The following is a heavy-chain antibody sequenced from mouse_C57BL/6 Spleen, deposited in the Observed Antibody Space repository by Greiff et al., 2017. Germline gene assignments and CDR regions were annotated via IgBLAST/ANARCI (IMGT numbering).Heavy chain of an antibody. CDR1: GYTFTSYW. CDR2: IYPGSGST. J-gene: IGHJ1*03. CDR3: ARYDGYHWYFDV. D-gene: IGHD2-3*01. Sequence: QVQLQQPGAELVKPGASLKMSCKASGYTFTSYWVTWVQQRPGQGLEWIGDIYPGSGSTNYNEKFKSKATLTVDTSSSTAYMQLSSRTSEDAAVYYCARYDGYHWYFDVWGTGTTVTVSS. V-gene: IGHV1-55*01.